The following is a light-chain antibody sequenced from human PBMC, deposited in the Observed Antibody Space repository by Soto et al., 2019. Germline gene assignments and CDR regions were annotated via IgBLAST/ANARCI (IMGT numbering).Light chain of an antibody. V-gene: IGLV1-40*01. CDR2: GNN. CDR3: QSYDSSLSGWV. J-gene: IGLJ3*02. CDR1: SSNIGAAYD. Sequence: QSVLTQPPSVSGAPGQKVTIYCTRSSSNIGAAYDVHWYQHLPGTAPKLLIYGNNNRPSGVPDRFSGSKSGTLASLAITGLQAEDEADYYCQSYDSSLSGWVFGGGTKVTVL.